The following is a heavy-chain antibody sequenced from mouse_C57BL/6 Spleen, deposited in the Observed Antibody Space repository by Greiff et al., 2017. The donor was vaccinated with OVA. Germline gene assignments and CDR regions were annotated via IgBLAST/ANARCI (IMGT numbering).Heavy chain of an antibody. J-gene: IGHJ1*03. V-gene: IGHV5-17*01. CDR2: ISSGSSTI. D-gene: IGHD2-1*01. Sequence: EVKLVESGAGLVKPGASLKLSCAASGFTFSDYGMHWVRQAPEKGLEWVAYISSGSSTIYYADTVKGRFTISRDNAKNTLCLQMTSLRSEDTAMYYWSRMGYLHWYVDVWGTGTTVTVSS. CDR3: SRMGYLHWYVDV. CDR1: GFTFSDYG.